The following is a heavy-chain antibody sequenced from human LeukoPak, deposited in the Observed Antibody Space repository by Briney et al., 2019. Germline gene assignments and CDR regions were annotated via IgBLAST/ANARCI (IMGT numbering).Heavy chain of an antibody. V-gene: IGHV3-30*04. Sequence: GGSLRLSCAASGFTFSSYAMHWVRQAPGKGLEWVAVISYDGSNKYYADSVKGRFTISRDNSKNTLYLQMNSLRAEDTAVYYCAKGETFGEYHFDYWGQGTLVTVSS. J-gene: IGHJ4*02. CDR3: AKGETFGEYHFDY. D-gene: IGHD3-10*01. CDR2: ISYDGSNK. CDR1: GFTFSSYA.